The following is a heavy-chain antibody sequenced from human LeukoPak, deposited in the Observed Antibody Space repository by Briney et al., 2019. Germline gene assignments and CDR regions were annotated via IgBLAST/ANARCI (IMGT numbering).Heavy chain of an antibody. V-gene: IGHV3-21*01. CDR3: ARDASSSGGYSFDP. CDR2: ISSSSSYI. J-gene: IGHJ5*02. CDR1: GFTFSSYS. D-gene: IGHD5-18*01. Sequence: GGTLRLSCAASGFTFSSYSMNWVRQAPGKGLEWVSSISSSSSYIYYADSGKGRFTISRDNAKNSLYLQMNSLRAEDTAVYYCARDASSSGGYSFDPWGQGTLVTVSS.